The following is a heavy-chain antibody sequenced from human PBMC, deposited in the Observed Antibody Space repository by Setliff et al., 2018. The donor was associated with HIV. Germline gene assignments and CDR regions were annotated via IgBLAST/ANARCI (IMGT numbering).Heavy chain of an antibody. D-gene: IGHD6-19*01. Sequence: PGESLKISCAASGFTFSSYWMTWFRQAPGKGLEWVANINQDGSAKYYVDSVKGRFTISRDNAENSLYLQMNSLTAEDTAVYYCARALSYSGWRTQYFDCWGQGTLVTVSS. J-gene: IGHJ4*02. CDR1: GFTFSSYW. CDR3: ARALSYSGWRTQYFDC. V-gene: IGHV3-7*03. CDR2: INQDGSAK.